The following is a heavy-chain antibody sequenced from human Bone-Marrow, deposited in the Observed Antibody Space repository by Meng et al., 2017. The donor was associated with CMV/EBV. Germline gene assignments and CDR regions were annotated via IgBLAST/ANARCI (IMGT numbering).Heavy chain of an antibody. D-gene: IGHD3-10*01. CDR1: GFTFSRYG. Sequence: GESLKISCAASGFTFSRYGMDWVRQGPGKGLEWVTFIENDGSNKYYADSVKGRFTISRDNFKNTVHLQINSLRAEDTAVYYCAPNTIWGQGTLVTVSS. J-gene: IGHJ4*02. CDR2: IENDGSNK. CDR3: APNTI. V-gene: IGHV3-30*02.